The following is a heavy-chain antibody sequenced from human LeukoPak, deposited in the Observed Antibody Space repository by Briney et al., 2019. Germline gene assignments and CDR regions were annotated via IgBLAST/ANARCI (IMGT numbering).Heavy chain of an antibody. V-gene: IGHV1-2*02. CDR2: INTNSGGT. Sequence: ASVKVSCKASVYTFTGYYMHWVRQAPGQGLEWMGWINTNSGGTNYAQKFQGRVTMTRDTSISTAYMELSRLRSDDTAVYYCARDGTGGTGYYYYMDVWGKGTTVTVSS. CDR1: VYTFTGYY. D-gene: IGHD1-1*01. J-gene: IGHJ6*03. CDR3: ARDGTGGTGYYYYMDV.